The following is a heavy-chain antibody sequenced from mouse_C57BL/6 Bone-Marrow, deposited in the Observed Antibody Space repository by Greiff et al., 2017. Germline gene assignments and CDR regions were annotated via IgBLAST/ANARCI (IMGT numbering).Heavy chain of an antibody. Sequence: VQLQQPGAELVRPGSSVKLSCKASGYTFTSYWMHWVKQRPIQGLEWIGNIDPSDSETHYNQQFKDKATLTVDKSSSTAYMQLSSLTSEDSAVYYCARTRSDSSGLAYWGQGTLVTVSA. J-gene: IGHJ3*01. CDR2: IDPSDSET. CDR1: GYTFTSYW. CDR3: ARTRSDSSGLAY. D-gene: IGHD3-2*02. V-gene: IGHV1-52*01.